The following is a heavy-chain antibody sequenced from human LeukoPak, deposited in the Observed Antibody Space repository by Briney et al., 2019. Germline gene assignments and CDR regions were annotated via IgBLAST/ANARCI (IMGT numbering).Heavy chain of an antibody. CDR1: GGSFSGYY. Sequence: PSETLSLTCAVYGGSFSGYYWSWIRQPPGKGLEWIGEINHSGSTNYNPSLKSRVTISVDTSKNQFSLKLSSVTAADTAVYYCATLGLAYCGGDCSWGQGTLVTVSS. CDR2: INHSGST. D-gene: IGHD2-21*02. CDR3: ATLGLAYCGGDCS. V-gene: IGHV4-34*01. J-gene: IGHJ5*02.